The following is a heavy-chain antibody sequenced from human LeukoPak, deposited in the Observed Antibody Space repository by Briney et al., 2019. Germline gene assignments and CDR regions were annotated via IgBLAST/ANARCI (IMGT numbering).Heavy chain of an antibody. CDR1: GXTFSSHA. CDR2: ISGTGGST. D-gene: IGHD4-23*01. CDR3: AKVSPVVTPIDY. Sequence: GGSLRLSCAASGXTFSSHAVSWVRQAPGKGLEWVSAISGTGGSTYYADSVKGRFTISRDNSKNTLFLQMSSLRAEDTAVYYCAKVSPVVTPIDYWGQGTLVTVSS. J-gene: IGHJ4*02. V-gene: IGHV3-23*01.